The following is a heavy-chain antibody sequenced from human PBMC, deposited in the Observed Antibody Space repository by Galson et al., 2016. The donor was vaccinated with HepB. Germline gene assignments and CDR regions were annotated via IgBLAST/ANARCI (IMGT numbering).Heavy chain of an antibody. Sequence: SLRLSCADSGVTIPSAWMTWVRQAPGKGLEWVADISPDGNQKAYVDSVKGRFAISRDNAKNTLYLQLNGLRAEDTAEYYCARDRGYKTFDIWGQGTTVTISS. J-gene: IGHJ3*02. CDR2: ISPDGNQK. CDR1: GVTIPSAW. CDR3: ARDRGYKTFDI. D-gene: IGHD3-10*01. V-gene: IGHV3-7*01.